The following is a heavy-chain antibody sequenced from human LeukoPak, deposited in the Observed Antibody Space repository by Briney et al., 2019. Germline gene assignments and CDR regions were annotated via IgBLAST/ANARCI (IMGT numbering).Heavy chain of an antibody. CDR3: ARVDGSKSDAFDI. CDR2: INPKSDGT. Sequence: ASVKVSCKASGYIFTDYYMHWVRQAPGQGLEWMGWINPKSDGTKYAQNFQGRVTMTWDTSISTAYMEVSSLRSEDTAVYYCARVDGSKSDAFDIWGQGTMVTVSS. CDR1: GYIFTDYY. V-gene: IGHV1-2*02. D-gene: IGHD5-24*01. J-gene: IGHJ3*02.